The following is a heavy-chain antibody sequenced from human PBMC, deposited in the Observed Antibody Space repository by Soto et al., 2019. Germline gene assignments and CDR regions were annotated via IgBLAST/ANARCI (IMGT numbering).Heavy chain of an antibody. CDR2: INRKTDGGTT. Sequence: EVQLVESEGGLVKPGGSLIVTCAASGFAFSNAWMTWVRQAPGKGLEWVGRINRKTDGGTTDYAAPVKGRFTISRDDSENTLYLQMNSLKTEYTAMYYCTTELNWGQGTLVTVSS. CDR3: TTELN. J-gene: IGHJ4*02. CDR1: GFAFSNAW. V-gene: IGHV3-15*07.